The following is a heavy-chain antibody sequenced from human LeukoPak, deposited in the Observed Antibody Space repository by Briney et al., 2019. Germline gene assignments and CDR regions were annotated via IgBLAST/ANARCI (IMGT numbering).Heavy chain of an antibody. CDR1: GYSISSGYY. J-gene: IGHJ4*02. V-gene: IGHV4-38-2*01. D-gene: IGHD3-16*02. CDR3: ARRLVVLQGFDY. Sequence: SETLSLTCAVSGYSISSGYYWGWIRQPPGNGLEWIGSIYHSGSTYYNPSLKSRATISVDTSKNQFSLKLSSVTAADTAVYYCARRLVVLQGFDYWGQGTLVTVSS. CDR2: IYHSGST.